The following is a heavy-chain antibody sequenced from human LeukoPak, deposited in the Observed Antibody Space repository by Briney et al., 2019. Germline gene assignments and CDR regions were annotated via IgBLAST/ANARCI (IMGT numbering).Heavy chain of an antibody. CDR3: ARDPAINVHMFRGVNNWFDP. CDR1: GYTLTTYG. D-gene: IGHD3-10*01. Sequence: ASVKVSCTASGYTLTTYGISWVRQAPGQGLEWMGWISAYNGNTNYAQKLQGRVTMTTDTSTSTAYMELRSLRSDDTAVYYCARDPAINVHMFRGVNNWFDPWGQGTLVTVSS. V-gene: IGHV1-18*01. J-gene: IGHJ5*02. CDR2: ISAYNGNT.